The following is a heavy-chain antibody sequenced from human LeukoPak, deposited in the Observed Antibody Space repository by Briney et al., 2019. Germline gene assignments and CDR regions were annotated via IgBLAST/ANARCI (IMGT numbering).Heavy chain of an antibody. CDR1: GGTFSSYA. CDR3: ARDTSYYGMDV. J-gene: IGHJ6*02. CDR2: INPSGGST. V-gene: IGHV1-46*01. Sequence: GASVKVSCKASGGTFSSYAISWVRQAPGQGLEWMGIINPSGGSTSYAQKFQGRVTMTRDTSTSTVYMELSSLRSEDTAVYYCARDTSYYGMDVWGQGTTVTVSS. D-gene: IGHD3-3*01.